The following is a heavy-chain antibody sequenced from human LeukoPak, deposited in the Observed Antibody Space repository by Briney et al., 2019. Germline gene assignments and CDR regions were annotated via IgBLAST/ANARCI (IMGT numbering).Heavy chain of an antibody. Sequence: GGSLRLSCVASGFTVSSNYMSWVRQPPGKGLEWVSLLYSDGSAFYADSVKGRFTISGDNSKNTVYLQMNMLRAEDTAVYYCARDSSSFPNYFDYWGQGTLVTVSS. CDR3: ARDSSSFPNYFDY. D-gene: IGHD2/OR15-2a*01. J-gene: IGHJ4*02. V-gene: IGHV3-53*01. CDR1: GFTVSSNY. CDR2: LYSDGSA.